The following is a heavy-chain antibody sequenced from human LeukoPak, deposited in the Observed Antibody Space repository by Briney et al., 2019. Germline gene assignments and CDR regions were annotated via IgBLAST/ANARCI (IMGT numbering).Heavy chain of an antibody. D-gene: IGHD2-15*01. CDR3: ARAGYCSGGSCHTGALDI. J-gene: IGHJ3*02. CDR2: ISPYNDNA. Sequence: ASVKVSCKASGYTFTSYGITWVRQAPGQGLEWMGWISPYNDNANYAQKLQGRVTMTTDTSTSTAYMELRSLRSDDTAVYYYARAGYCSGGSCHTGALDIWGQGTMVTGSS. CDR1: GYTFTSYG. V-gene: IGHV1-18*01.